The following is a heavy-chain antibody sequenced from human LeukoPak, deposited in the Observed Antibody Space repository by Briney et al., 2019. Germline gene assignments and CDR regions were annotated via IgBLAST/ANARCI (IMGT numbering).Heavy chain of an antibody. Sequence: ASVKVSCKASGYTFTSYGISWVRQAPGQGLEWMGWISAYNGNTNYAQKLQGRVTMTTDTSTSTAYMELRSLRSDDTDVYYCARDNRYYYDSSGYYYVDHWGQGTLVTVSS. J-gene: IGHJ4*02. D-gene: IGHD3-22*01. CDR1: GYTFTSYG. V-gene: IGHV1-18*01. CDR2: ISAYNGNT. CDR3: ARDNRYYYDSSGYYYVDH.